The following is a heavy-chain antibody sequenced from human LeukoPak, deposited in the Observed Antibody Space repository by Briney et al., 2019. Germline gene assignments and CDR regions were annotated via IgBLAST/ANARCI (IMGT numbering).Heavy chain of an antibody. CDR2: ISDSGETT. CDR1: GFNFSNYE. V-gene: IGHV3-48*03. Sequence: GGSLRLSCGASGFNFSNYEMNWVRQTPGKGLDWTSYISDSGETTYYADSVKGRFTISRDNAKNSLFLQMDSLRAEDTAVYYCARTTVTRYYFDYWGQGTLVTVSS. D-gene: IGHD4-11*01. CDR3: ARTTVTRYYFDY. J-gene: IGHJ4*02.